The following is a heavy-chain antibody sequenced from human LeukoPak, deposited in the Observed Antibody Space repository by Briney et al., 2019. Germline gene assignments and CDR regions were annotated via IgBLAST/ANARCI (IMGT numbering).Heavy chain of an antibody. CDR3: ARDRYYDILTGYFGVDAFDS. D-gene: IGHD3-9*01. CDR2: IHHSGDT. V-gene: IGHV4-4*02. J-gene: IGHJ3*02. Sequence: SGTLSLTCAVSGGSISGDSWWSWVRQSPGKGLEWIGEIHHSGDTDYNSSLKSRVTISLDKSKTQFSLTLNSVTAADTAVYYCARDRYYDILTGYFGVDAFDSWGQGTMVTVSS. CDR1: GGSISGDSW.